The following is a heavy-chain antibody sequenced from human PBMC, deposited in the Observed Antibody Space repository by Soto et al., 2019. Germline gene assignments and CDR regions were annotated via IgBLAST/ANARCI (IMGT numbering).Heavy chain of an antibody. D-gene: IGHD3-16*01. V-gene: IGHV4-59*12. Sequence: SETLSLTCTVSGGSISSYYWSWIRQPPGKGLEWIGYIYYSGSTNYNPSLKSRVTISVDTSKNQFSLKLSSVTAADTAVYYCARAEVGGVLDEAFDIWGQGTMVTVSS. J-gene: IGHJ3*02. CDR1: GGSISSYY. CDR2: IYYSGST. CDR3: ARAEVGGVLDEAFDI.